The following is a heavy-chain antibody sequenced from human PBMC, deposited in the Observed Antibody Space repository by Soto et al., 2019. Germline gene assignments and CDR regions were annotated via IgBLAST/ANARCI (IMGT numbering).Heavy chain of an antibody. CDR2: ISSSTSTK. D-gene: IGHD6-19*01. Sequence: EVQLVESGGGLVQPGGSLRLSCAASGFTFSSYEMNWVRQAPGKGLEWVSYISSSTSTKHYADSVKGRFTISRDNAKNSLYLQMNSLRAEDTAVYYCARQSIAVDFGDYWGQGTLVTVSS. CDR3: ARQSIAVDFGDY. J-gene: IGHJ4*02. V-gene: IGHV3-48*03. CDR1: GFTFSSYE.